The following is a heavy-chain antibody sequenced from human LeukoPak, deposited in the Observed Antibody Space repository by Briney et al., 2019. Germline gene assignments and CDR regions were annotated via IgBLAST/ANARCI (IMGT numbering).Heavy chain of an antibody. V-gene: IGHV1-2*02. Sequence: GASVKVSCKASGYTFTGYYMHWVRQAPGQGLEWMGWINPNSGGTNYAQKFQGRVTMTRDTSISTAYMELSRLRSDDTAVYYCATVPDCSSTSCYSYYYYGMDVWGQGTTVTVSS. CDR1: GYTFTGYY. D-gene: IGHD2-2*01. J-gene: IGHJ6*02. CDR2: INPNSGGT. CDR3: ATVPDCSSTSCYSYYYYGMDV.